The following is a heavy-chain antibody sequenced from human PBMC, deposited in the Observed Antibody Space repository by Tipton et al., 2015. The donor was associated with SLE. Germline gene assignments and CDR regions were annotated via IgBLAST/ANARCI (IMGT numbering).Heavy chain of an antibody. D-gene: IGHD2-2*03. J-gene: IGHJ6*02. CDR3: ARVDIPGHKYYYAMDV. Sequence: SLRLSCAASGFTFSVYAMHWVRQTPGKGLEWVSLISWDESYIYDSDSVKGRFTISRDDSRSTVYLQMDSLRVEDMAVYYCARVDIPGHKYYYAMDVWGQGTTVTVSS. CDR2: ISWDESYI. CDR1: GFTFSVYA. V-gene: IGHV3-30*01.